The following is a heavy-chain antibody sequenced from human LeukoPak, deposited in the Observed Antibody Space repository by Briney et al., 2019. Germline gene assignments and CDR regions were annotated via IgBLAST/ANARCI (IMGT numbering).Heavy chain of an antibody. CDR3: ARDRVGIPSYYYYGMDV. CDR2: ISYDGSNK. Sequence: GGSLRLSCAASGFTFSSYAMHWVRQAPGKGLEWVAVISYDGSNKYYADSVKGRFTISRDNSKNTLYLQMNSLRAEDTAVYYCARDRVGIPSYYYYGMDVWGQGTTVTVPS. CDR1: GFTFSSYA. J-gene: IGHJ6*02. V-gene: IGHV3-30-3*01. D-gene: IGHD2-21*01.